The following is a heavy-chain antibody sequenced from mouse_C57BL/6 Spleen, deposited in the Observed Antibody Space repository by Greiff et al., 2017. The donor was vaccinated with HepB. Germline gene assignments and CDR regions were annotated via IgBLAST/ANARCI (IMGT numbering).Heavy chain of an antibody. J-gene: IGHJ2*01. CDR2: IYTGDGDT. CDR3: ARNYFDY. V-gene: IGHV1-82*01. Sequence: QVQLKQSGAELVKPGASVKISCKASGFAFSSSWMNWVKQRPGKGLEWIGWIYTGDGDTNYNGKFKGKATLTADKPSSTANMQLSSLTSEDSAVYFCARNYFDYWGQGTTLTVSS. CDR1: GFAFSSSW.